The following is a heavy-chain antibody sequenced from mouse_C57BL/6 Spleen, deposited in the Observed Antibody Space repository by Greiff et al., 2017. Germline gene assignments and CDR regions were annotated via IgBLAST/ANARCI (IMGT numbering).Heavy chain of an antibody. Sequence: QVQLQQSGAELARPGASVKLSCKASGYTFTSYGISWVKQRTGQGLEWIGEIYPRSGNTYYNEKFKGKDTLTADKSSSTAYMELRSLTSEDSAVYFCARWYYGSSAFDYWGQGTTLTVSS. CDR2: IYPRSGNT. CDR3: ARWYYGSSAFDY. J-gene: IGHJ2*01. D-gene: IGHD1-1*01. V-gene: IGHV1-81*01. CDR1: GYTFTSYG.